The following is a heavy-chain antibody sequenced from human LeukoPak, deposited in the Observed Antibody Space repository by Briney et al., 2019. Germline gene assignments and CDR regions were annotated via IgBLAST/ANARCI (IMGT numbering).Heavy chain of an antibody. V-gene: IGHV4-34*01. D-gene: IGHD3-9*01. CDR3: ARGAPVLRYIDWSRLNWYFDL. J-gene: IGHJ2*01. CDR2: INHSGST. CDR1: GGSFSGYY. Sequence: SETLSLTCAVYGGSFSGYYWSWIRQPPGKGLEWIGEINHSGSTNYNPSLKSRVTISVDTSKNQFSLKLSSVTAADTAVYYCARGAPVLRYIDWSRLNWYFDLWGRGTLVTVSS.